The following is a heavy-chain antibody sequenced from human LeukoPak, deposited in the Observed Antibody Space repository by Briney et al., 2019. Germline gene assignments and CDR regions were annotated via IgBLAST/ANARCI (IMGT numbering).Heavy chain of an antibody. CDR3: ARNFFGVRTVCDY. Sequence: ASVKVSCKTSGYTFTGYYIHWVRQAPGQGLEWMGWINPNTGVTNYAQEFQGRVTMTRDTSIITAYLELSTLRSDDTAVYYCARNFFGVRTVCDYWGQGTLVTVSS. D-gene: IGHD3-3*01. V-gene: IGHV1-2*02. CDR2: INPNTGVT. CDR1: GYTFTGYY. J-gene: IGHJ4*02.